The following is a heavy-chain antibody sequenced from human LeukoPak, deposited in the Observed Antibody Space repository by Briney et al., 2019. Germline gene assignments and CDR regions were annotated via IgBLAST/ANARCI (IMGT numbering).Heavy chain of an antibody. CDR1: GFTFSSYS. D-gene: IGHD6-13*01. Sequence: GGSLRLSCAASGFTFSSYSMNWVRQAPGKGLEWVSYISSSSSTIYYADSVKGRFTISRDNAKNSLYLQMNSLRAEDTAVYYCARVYSSSWYSGYLYMDLWGKGTTVTVSS. CDR3: ARVYSSSWYSGYLYMDL. CDR2: ISSSSSTI. V-gene: IGHV3-48*04. J-gene: IGHJ6*03.